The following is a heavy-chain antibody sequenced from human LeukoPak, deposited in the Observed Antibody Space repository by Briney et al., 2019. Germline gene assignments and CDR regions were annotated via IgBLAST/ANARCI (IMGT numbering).Heavy chain of an antibody. CDR1: GFAFSSLW. CDR3: ARDGGVSGYDLLDY. D-gene: IGHD5-12*01. Sequence: GGSLRLSCAASGFAFSSLWMTWVRQAPGKGLEWVANINQDGSEKYYVDSVKGRFTISRDSAKNSVYLQMNSLRVEDTAAYYCARDGGVSGYDLLDYWGQGTLVTVSS. V-gene: IGHV3-7*01. CDR2: INQDGSEK. J-gene: IGHJ4*02.